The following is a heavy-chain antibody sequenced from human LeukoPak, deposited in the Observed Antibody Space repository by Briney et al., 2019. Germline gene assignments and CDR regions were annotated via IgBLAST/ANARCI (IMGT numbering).Heavy chain of an antibody. CDR2: ISSSSSYK. Sequence: GGSLRLSCAASGFTFSTYSMNWVRQAPGRGLEWVSSISSSSSYKYYADSAEGRFTISRDNAKNSLYLQMNSLRAEDTAVYYCARGRPNYYYYYLDVWGKGATVTISS. CDR1: GFTFSTYS. J-gene: IGHJ6*03. CDR3: ARGRPNYYYYYLDV. V-gene: IGHV3-21*01.